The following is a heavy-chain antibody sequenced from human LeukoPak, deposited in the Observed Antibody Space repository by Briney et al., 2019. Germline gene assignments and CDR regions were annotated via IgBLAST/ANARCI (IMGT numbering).Heavy chain of an antibody. V-gene: IGHV3-21*01. CDR2: ISSSSSYI. J-gene: IGHJ4*02. CDR1: GFTFSSYS. D-gene: IGHD2-2*01. Sequence: GGSLRLSCAASGFTFSSYSMNWVRQAPGKGLEWVSSISSSSSYIYYADSVKGRFTISRDNAKNSLYLQMNSLRAEDTAVYYCAKDLGYCSSTSCLWGQGTLVTVSS. CDR3: AKDLGYCSSTSCL.